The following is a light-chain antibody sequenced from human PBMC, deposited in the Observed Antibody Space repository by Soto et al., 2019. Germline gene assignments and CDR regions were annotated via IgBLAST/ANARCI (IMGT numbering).Light chain of an antibody. CDR3: QQYEQWPPQLT. J-gene: IGKJ4*01. CDR2: GAS. Sequence: EIVMTQSPATLSVSPGEGATLSFRADQSVGVNLAWYQQMPGPAPRLLIYGASTRATGVPARFRGSGSGTEFTLTISRLQSEDFAVYYCQQYEQWPPQLTLGGGTKVEI. V-gene: IGKV3-15*01. CDR1: QSVGVN.